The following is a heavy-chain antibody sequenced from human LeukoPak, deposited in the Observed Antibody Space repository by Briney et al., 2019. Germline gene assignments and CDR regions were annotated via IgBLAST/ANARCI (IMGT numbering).Heavy chain of an antibody. J-gene: IGHJ6*02. D-gene: IGHD3-9*01. CDR3: ARDRQTGYSSLDV. CDR1: GFTFSSYA. Sequence: GGSLRLSCAASGFTFSSYAMHWVRQAPGKGLEWVAVISYDGSNKYYADSVRGRFTISRDNSKNTLYLQMNSLRAEDTAVYYCARDRQTGYSSLDVWGQGTTVTVSS. CDR2: ISYDGSNK. V-gene: IGHV3-30-3*01.